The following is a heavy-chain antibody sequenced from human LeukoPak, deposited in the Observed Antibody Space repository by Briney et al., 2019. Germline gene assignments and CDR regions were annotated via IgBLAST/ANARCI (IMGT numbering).Heavy chain of an antibody. J-gene: IGHJ4*02. CDR3: AKDLQWELPKVVDY. CDR1: GFTFSSYE. Sequence: PGGSLRLSCAASGFTFSSYEMNWVRQAPGKGLEWVSYISSSGSTIYYADSVKGRFTISRDNAKNSLYLQMNSLRAEDTAVYYCAKDLQWELPKVVDYWGQGTLVTVSS. D-gene: IGHD1-26*01. CDR2: ISSSGSTI. V-gene: IGHV3-48*03.